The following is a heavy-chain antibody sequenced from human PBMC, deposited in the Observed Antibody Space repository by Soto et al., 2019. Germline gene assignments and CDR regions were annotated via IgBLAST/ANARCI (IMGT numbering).Heavy chain of an antibody. J-gene: IGHJ4*02. CDR3: ARGDCSGGSCYYFDY. D-gene: IGHD2-15*01. CDR1: GGSISSGGYF. CDR2: IFYSGST. Sequence: SETLSLTCTVSGGSISSGGYFWSWIRQHPGKGLEWIGYIFYSGSTFYNPSLKSQLTTSVDTSKNQFSLKLTSVTAADTAVYYCARGDCSGGSCYYFDYWGQGTLVTVSS. V-gene: IGHV4-31*01.